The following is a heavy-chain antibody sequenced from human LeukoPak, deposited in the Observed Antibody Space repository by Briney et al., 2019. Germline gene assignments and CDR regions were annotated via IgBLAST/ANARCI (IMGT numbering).Heavy chain of an antibody. CDR3: ARETCSGGSCFQFDF. D-gene: IGHD2-15*01. CDR2: TYYSGST. CDR1: GDSISNYY. Sequence: SETLSLTCTVSGDSISNYYWSWIRQPPGKGLEWIGYTYYSGSTNYNPSLKSRVTISVDTSKNQFSLKLSSVTAADTAVYYCARETCSGGSCFQFDFWGQGTLVTVSS. V-gene: IGHV4-59*12. J-gene: IGHJ4*02.